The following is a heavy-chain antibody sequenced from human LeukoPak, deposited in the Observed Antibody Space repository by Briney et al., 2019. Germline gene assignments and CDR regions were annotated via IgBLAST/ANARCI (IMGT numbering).Heavy chain of an antibody. CDR1: GFTFSSYS. CDR3: AREPRGITGTTGY. Sequence: GGSLRLSCAAFGFTFSSYSMNWVRQAPGKGLEWVSSISSSSSYIYYADSVKGRFTISRDNAKNSLYLQMNSLRAEDTAVYYCAREPRGITGTTGYWGQGTLVTVSS. J-gene: IGHJ4*02. V-gene: IGHV3-21*01. D-gene: IGHD1-7*01. CDR2: ISSSSSYI.